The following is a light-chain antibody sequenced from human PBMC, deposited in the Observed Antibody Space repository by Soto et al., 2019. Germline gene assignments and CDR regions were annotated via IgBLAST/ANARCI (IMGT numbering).Light chain of an antibody. CDR1: QSVRSD. Sequence: EILMTQSPATLSVSPGERATLSCRASQSVRSDLAWYQQKPGQAPRLLIYGASTRATGIPARFSGSGSGTDFTLTISSLQSEDFAVYYCQQYNNWPPLYTFGQGTKLEIK. CDR3: QQYNNWPPLYT. J-gene: IGKJ2*01. V-gene: IGKV3-15*01. CDR2: GAS.